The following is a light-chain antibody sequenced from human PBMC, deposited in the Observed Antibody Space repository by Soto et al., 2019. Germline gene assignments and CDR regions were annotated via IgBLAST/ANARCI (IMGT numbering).Light chain of an antibody. V-gene: IGKV1-39*01. J-gene: IGKJ1*01. CDR3: QQSYTTPPA. Sequence: DIQMAQSPSSLSASVGDRVTITCRASQSISSYLNWYQQKPGKAPKILIYAASSLQSGVPSRFSGSGSWTDYNLTVSSLQREDFATYYCQQSYTTPPAFGQGTKVESK. CDR1: QSISSY. CDR2: AAS.